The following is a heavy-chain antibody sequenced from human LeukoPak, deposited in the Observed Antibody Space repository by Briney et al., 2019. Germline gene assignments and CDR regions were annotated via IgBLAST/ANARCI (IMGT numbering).Heavy chain of an antibody. V-gene: IGHV1-18*01. CDR3: ATLTIFGVVNPEFDY. D-gene: IGHD3-3*01. CDR2: ISAYNGNT. J-gene: IGHJ4*02. CDR1: GYTFTSYG. Sequence: ASVKVSCKASGYTFTSYGISWVRQAPGQGLEWMGWISAYNGNTNYAQKLQGRVTMTTDTSTSTAYMELRSLRSDDTAVYYCATLTIFGVVNPEFDYWGQGTLVTVSS.